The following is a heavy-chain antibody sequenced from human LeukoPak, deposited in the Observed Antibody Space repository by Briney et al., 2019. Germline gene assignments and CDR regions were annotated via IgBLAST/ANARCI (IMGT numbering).Heavy chain of an antibody. J-gene: IGHJ4*02. CDR3: AREEVATIIDY. D-gene: IGHD5-12*01. CDR1: GFTFSSYS. CDR2: ISSSSSTI. V-gene: IGHV3-48*01. Sequence: GGSLRLSCAASGFTFSSYSMNWVRPAPGKGLEWVSYISSSSSTIYYADSVKGRFTISRDNAKNSLYLQMNSLRAEDTAVYYCAREEVATIIDYWGQGTLVTVSS.